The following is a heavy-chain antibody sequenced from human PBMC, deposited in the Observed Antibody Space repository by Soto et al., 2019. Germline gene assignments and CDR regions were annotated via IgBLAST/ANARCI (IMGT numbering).Heavy chain of an antibody. Sequence: ASVKVSCKASGYTFTSYGISWVRQAPGQGLEWMGWISAYNGNTNYAQKLQGRVTMTTDTSTSTAYMELRSLRSDDTAGYYCARDQCLGGDCYTTSPPRWIDYWGQGTLVTVSS. V-gene: IGHV1-18*01. CDR1: GYTFTSYG. CDR2: ISAYNGNT. J-gene: IGHJ4*02. CDR3: ARDQCLGGDCYTTSPPRWIDY. D-gene: IGHD2-21*02.